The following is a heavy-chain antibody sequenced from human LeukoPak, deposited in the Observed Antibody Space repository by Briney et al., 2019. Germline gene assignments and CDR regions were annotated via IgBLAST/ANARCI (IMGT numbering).Heavy chain of an antibody. CDR1: GFTFSSYW. D-gene: IGHD2-2*01. CDR3: ARDRLGYCIITNCHNWFDP. J-gene: IGHJ5*02. Sequence: PGGSLRLSCAASGFTFSSYWMSWVRQAPGKGLEWVANIKQDESEKYYVDSVKGRFTISRDNSKNTLYLQMNSLRAEDTAVYYCARDRLGYCIITNCHNWFDPWGQGTLVTVSS. CDR2: IKQDESEK. V-gene: IGHV3-7*01.